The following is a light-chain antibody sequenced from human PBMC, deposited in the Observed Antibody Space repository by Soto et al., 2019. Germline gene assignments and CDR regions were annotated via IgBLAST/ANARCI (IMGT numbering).Light chain of an antibody. V-gene: IGLV1-40*01. J-gene: IGLJ2*01. CDR1: SSDIGAGYR. Sequence: QSVLTQPPSVSGAPGERVTISCTGSSSDIGAGYRVRWYQQVPGTAPKLMIYEVSNRPSGVSNRFSGSKSGNTASLTISGLQAEDEADYYCSSYTSSSTTLVVFGGGTKLTVL. CDR3: SSYTSSSTTLVV. CDR2: EVS.